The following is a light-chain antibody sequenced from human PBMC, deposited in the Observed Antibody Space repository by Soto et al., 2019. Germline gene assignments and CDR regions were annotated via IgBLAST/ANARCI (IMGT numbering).Light chain of an antibody. J-gene: IGKJ5*01. V-gene: IGKV1-12*01. CDR3: QQADCCPIT. Sequence: DIQMTQSPSSVSASFGDRGTISCRASEDINRLLAWYQQKKGSAPTILIYAAFILQSGVPSRFRGYGSWTDFTLSISRLQPDDFATYYCQQADCCPITFGQVTRLDI. CDR2: AAF. CDR1: EDINRL.